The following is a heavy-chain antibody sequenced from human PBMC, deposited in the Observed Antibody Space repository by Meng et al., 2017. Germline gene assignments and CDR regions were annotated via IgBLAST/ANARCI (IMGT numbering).Heavy chain of an antibody. CDR2: INHSGST. Sequence: VQLQQGGAGLLKPSETLSLPCAVYGGSFSGYYWSWIRQPPGKGLEWIGEINHSGSTNYNPSLKSRVTISVDTSKNQFSLKLSSVTAADTAVYYCARGVRLPDYWGQGTLVTVSS. CDR3: ARGVRLPDY. D-gene: IGHD2-15*01. V-gene: IGHV4-34*01. CDR1: GGSFSGYY. J-gene: IGHJ4*02.